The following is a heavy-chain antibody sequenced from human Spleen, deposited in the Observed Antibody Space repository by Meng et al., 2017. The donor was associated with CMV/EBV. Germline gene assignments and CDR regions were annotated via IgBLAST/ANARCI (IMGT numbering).Heavy chain of an antibody. CDR2: INHSGST. J-gene: IGHJ3*01. CDR3: VLGSGYTFDV. V-gene: IGHV4-34*01. Sequence: GSLRLSCAVYGGSFSGYYWSWIRQPPGKGLEWIGEINHSGSTNYNPSLKSRVTISEDTSKHQSSLNLRFVTAADTAMYYCVLGSGYTFDVWGQGTLVTVSS. D-gene: IGHD5-24*01. CDR1: GGSFSGYY.